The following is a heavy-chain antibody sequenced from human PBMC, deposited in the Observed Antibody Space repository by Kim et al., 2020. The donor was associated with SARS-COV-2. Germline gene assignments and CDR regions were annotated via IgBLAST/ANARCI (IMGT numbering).Heavy chain of an antibody. J-gene: IGHJ4*02. CDR1: GFIFSGST. V-gene: IGHV3-73*01. CDR2: IRSKPKNYAT. CDR3: ATYTDYFFNY. Sequence: GGSLRLSCAASGFIFSGSTMHWVRQASGKGLEWVGRIRSKPKNYATEYTVSVKGRFTVSRDDSKNTAYLQMNGLKTEDTAVYYCATYTDYFFNYWGQGNL. D-gene: IGHD4-17*01.